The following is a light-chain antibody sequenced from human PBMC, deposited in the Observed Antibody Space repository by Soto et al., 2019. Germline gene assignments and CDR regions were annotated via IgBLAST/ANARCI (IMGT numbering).Light chain of an antibody. CDR2: RAS. J-gene: IGKJ1*01. Sequence: DVPMNQSPSTLSASVGARVTITCRASQDIGTWLAWYQQKPAKAPKVLIYRASHLESGVPSRFSGSGSGTEFTLTISSMQPDDFATYYCHQYNSYSFGQGTKGAIK. CDR3: HQYNSYS. V-gene: IGKV1-5*03. CDR1: QDIGTW.